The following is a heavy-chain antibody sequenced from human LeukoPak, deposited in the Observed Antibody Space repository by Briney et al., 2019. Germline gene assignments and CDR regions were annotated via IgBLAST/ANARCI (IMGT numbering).Heavy chain of an antibody. CDR3: ARDDYGSGSWNDY. D-gene: IGHD3-10*01. CDR1: GFTVRSSY. Sequence: GGSLRLSCAASGFTVRSSYMSWVRQAPGKGLEWVSVIYSGGSPDYADSAKGRFTISTDNSKNTLYLQMNSLRVEDTALYYCARDDYGSGSWNDYWGQGTLVTVPS. J-gene: IGHJ4*02. V-gene: IGHV3-53*01. CDR2: IYSGGSP.